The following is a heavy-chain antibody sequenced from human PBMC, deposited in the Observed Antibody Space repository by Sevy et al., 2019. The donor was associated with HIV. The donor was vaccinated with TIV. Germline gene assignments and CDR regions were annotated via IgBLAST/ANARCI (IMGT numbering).Heavy chain of an antibody. Sequence: ASVKVSCKASGYTFNTYAISWVRHAPGKGLEWMGRISSYYGNTNFAQKFQGRVTMTTDTITNTAYMELTSLRSDDTAGYYCARERTRWQQLVEYYLGMDVWGQGTPVTVSS. CDR3: ARERTRWQQLVEYYLGMDV. D-gene: IGHD6-13*01. J-gene: IGHJ6*02. CDR2: ISSYYGNT. CDR1: GYTFNTYA. V-gene: IGHV1-18*01.